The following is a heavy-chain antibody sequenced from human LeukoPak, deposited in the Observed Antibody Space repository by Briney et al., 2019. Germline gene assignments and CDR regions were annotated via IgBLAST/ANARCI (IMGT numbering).Heavy chain of an antibody. J-gene: IGHJ5*02. CDR3: ARDGLYYYDSSGLENWFDP. CDR1: GFTFSSYE. V-gene: IGHV3-48*03. D-gene: IGHD3-22*01. CDR2: ISSSGSTI. Sequence: PGGSLRLSCAASGFTFSSYEMNWVRQAPGKGLEWVSYISSSGSTIYYADSVKGRFTISRDNSKNTLYLQMNSLRPEDTAVYYCARDGLYYYDSSGLENWFDPWGQGTLVTVSS.